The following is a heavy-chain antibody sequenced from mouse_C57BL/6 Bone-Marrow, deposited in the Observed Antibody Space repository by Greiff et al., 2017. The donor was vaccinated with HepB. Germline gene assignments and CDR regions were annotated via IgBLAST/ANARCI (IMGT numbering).Heavy chain of an antibody. CDR2: IYPSDSET. CDR3: ARDYSNYERFAY. V-gene: IGHV1-61*01. Sequence: VQLQEPGAELVRPGSSVKLSCKASGYTFTSYWMDWVKQRPGQGLEWIGNIYPSDSETHYNQKFKDKATLTVDKSSSTAYMQLSSLTSEDSAVYYCARDYSNYERFAYWGQGTLVTVSA. D-gene: IGHD2-5*01. J-gene: IGHJ3*01. CDR1: GYTFTSYW.